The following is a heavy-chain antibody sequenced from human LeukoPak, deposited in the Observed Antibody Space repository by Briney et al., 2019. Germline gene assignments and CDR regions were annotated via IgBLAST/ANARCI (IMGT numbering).Heavy chain of an antibody. Sequence: SETLSLTCAVSDDSIRSSAYYWGWIRQPPGKGLEWIGSIYYSGSTYYNPSLKSRVTISVDTSKNQFSLQLSSVTAADTAVYYCARHPEEVDYWGQGTLVTVSS. J-gene: IGHJ4*02. CDR3: ARHPEEVDY. CDR1: DDSIRSSAYY. V-gene: IGHV4-39*01. CDR2: IYYSGST.